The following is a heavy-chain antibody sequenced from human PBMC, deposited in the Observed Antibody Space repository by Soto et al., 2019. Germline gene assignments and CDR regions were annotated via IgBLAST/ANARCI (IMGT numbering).Heavy chain of an antibody. D-gene: IGHD1-1*01. CDR3: ARLGTGDHPARVY. V-gene: IGHV1-69*02. Sequence: SVKVSCKASGGTFSSYTISWVRQAPGQGLEWMGRIIPILGIANYAQKFQGRVTITADESTSTAYMELSSLRSEDTAVYYCARLGTGDHPARVYWGQGTLVTVSS. J-gene: IGHJ4*02. CDR2: IIPILGIA. CDR1: GGTFSSYT.